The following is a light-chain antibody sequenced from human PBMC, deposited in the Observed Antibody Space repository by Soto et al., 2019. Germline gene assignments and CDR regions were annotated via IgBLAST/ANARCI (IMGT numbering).Light chain of an antibody. J-gene: IGLJ1*01. CDR2: DNN. CDR3: GTWDSSLSAGPYV. V-gene: IGLV1-51*01. Sequence: SALTQPPSMSAAPGQTVTISCSGSAFNIGNNYVSWYQQVPGTAPKLLIYDNNKRPSGIPDRFSGSKSGTSATLGITGLQTGDEADYYCGTWDSSLSAGPYVFGTGTKVTVL. CDR1: AFNIGNNY.